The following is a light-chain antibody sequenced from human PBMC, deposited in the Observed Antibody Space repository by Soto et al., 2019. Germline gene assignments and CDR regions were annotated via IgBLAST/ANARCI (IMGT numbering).Light chain of an antibody. V-gene: IGLV2-8*01. J-gene: IGLJ2*01. CDR2: EVS. CDR1: SSDVGGYNY. Sequence: QSALTQPPSASGSPGQSVTISCTGTSSDVGGYNYVSWYQQHPGKAPKLMIYEVSKRPSGVPDRFSGSKSGNTASLTVSGRRAEDEADYYCSSYAGSLVVFGGGTKLTVL. CDR3: SSYAGSLVV.